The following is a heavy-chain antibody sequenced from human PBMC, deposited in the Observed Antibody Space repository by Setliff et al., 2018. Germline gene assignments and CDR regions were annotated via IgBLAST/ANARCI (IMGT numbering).Heavy chain of an antibody. Sequence: GGSLRLSCAASGFTFSSYAMHWVRQAPGKGLEWVAVISYDGSNKYYADSVKGRFTISRDNSKNTLYLQMNSLRTEDTAVYYCAKGPHGYGMDVWGQGTTVTVSS. CDR1: GFTFSSYA. CDR2: ISYDGSNK. V-gene: IGHV3-30-3*01. D-gene: IGHD3-22*01. J-gene: IGHJ6*02. CDR3: AKGPHGYGMDV.